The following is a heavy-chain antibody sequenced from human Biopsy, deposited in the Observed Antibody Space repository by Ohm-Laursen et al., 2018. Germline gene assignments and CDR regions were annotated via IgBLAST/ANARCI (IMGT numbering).Heavy chain of an antibody. Sequence: SDTLSLTCTVSGGSIRSPDHRWNWVRRAPGKGPEWIGHIYYSWTTFYNPSLSRRVTMDLDTSSNQFSLKLKSVTSADTAVYFCARAYFYGLGTSNYFFDSWGQGALVTVSS. CDR1: GGSIRSPDHR. V-gene: IGHV4-39*01. CDR2: IYYSWTT. CDR3: ARAYFYGLGTSNYFFDS. D-gene: IGHD3-10*01. J-gene: IGHJ4*02.